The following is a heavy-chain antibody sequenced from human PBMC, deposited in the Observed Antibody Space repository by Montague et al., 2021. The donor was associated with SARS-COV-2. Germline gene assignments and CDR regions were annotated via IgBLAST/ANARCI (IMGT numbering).Heavy chain of an antibody. J-gene: IGHJ6*03. CDR2: ISYSGRT. CDR1: GGSVSSSPYY. Sequence: SETLSLTCTVSGGSVSSSPYYWGWIRQPPGRGLEWVGSISYSGRTYFXPSLKSRLTISVDSSENQFSLRLSSVTAADTAVYYCASSYYYGSGTCVYNYYMDVWGKGTTVTVPS. CDR3: ASSYYYGSGTCVYNYYMDV. D-gene: IGHD3-10*01. V-gene: IGHV4-39*01.